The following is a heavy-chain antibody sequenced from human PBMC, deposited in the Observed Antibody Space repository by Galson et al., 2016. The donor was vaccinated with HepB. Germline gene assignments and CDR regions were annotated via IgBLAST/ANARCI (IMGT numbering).Heavy chain of an antibody. J-gene: IGHJ6*02. D-gene: IGHD3-10*01. Sequence: SLRLSCAASGFTFSGSAMHWVRQASGKGLEWVGRIKSKANSYATVYGASVKGRFTISRDDSKNTAYLQMNSLKTEDTAVYYCTSPTLLFGSGSYGYYYYGMDVWGQGTTVTVSS. CDR1: GFTFSGSA. CDR2: IKSKANSYAT. CDR3: TSPTLLFGSGSYGYYYYGMDV. V-gene: IGHV3-73*01.